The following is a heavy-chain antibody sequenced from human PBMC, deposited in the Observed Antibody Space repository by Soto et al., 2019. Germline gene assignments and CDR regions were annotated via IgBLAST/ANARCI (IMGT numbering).Heavy chain of an antibody. CDR3: ARQPRGPGYGERGLYFDY. CDR2: VYYSGST. Sequence: SETLSLTCTVSGGSTNSRSDYWGWIRQPPGKGLEWIGSVYYSGSTHDNPSLQSRVTISVDTSRNQFSLNLISVTAADTAVYFCARQPRGPGYGERGLYFDYWGQGALVTVSS. J-gene: IGHJ4*02. D-gene: IGHD3-16*01. CDR1: GGSTNSRSDY. V-gene: IGHV4-39*01.